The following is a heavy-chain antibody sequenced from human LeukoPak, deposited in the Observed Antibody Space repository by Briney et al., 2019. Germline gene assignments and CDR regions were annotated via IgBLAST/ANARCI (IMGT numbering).Heavy chain of an antibody. CDR2: INHSGST. V-gene: IGHV4-34*01. D-gene: IGHD1-1*01. CDR1: GGSFSGYY. CDR3: AGMYNDAFDI. Sequence: PSETLPLTCAVYGGSFSGYYWSWIRQPPGKGLEWIGEINHSGSTNYNPSLKSRVTISVDTSKNQFSLKLSSVTAADTAVYYCAGMYNDAFDIWGQGTMVTVSS. J-gene: IGHJ3*02.